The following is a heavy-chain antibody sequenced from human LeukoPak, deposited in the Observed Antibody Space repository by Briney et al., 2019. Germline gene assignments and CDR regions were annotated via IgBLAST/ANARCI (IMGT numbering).Heavy chain of an antibody. CDR1: GGSISSYY. CDR3: ARSQVAAAGTWFDP. D-gene: IGHD6-13*01. Sequence: SQTLSLTCTVSGGSISSYYWSWIRQPPGKGLEWIGYIYYSGSTNYNPSLKSRVTISVDTSKNQFSLKLSSVTAADTAVYYCARSQVAAAGTWFDPWGQGTLVTVSS. V-gene: IGHV4-59*01. CDR2: IYYSGST. J-gene: IGHJ5*02.